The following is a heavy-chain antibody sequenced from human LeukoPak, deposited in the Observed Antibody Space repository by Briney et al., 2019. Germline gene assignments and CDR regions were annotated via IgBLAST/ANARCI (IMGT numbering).Heavy chain of an antibody. D-gene: IGHD2-15*01. J-gene: IGHJ4*02. Sequence: GASVKVSCKASGYTFTSHGISWVRQAPGQGLEWMGWISTYNGNTNYAQKLQGRVSMTTDTSTSTAYMELSRLRSDDTAVYYCAREFDCTGGSCYGYWGQGTLVTVSS. CDR1: GYTFTSHG. CDR3: AREFDCTGGSCYGY. V-gene: IGHV1-18*01. CDR2: ISTYNGNT.